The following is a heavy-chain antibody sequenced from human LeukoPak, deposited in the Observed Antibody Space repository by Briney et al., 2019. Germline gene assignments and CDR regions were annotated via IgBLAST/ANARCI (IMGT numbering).Heavy chain of an antibody. CDR1: GGSISSGGYS. V-gene: IGHV4-30-2*01. Sequence: PSQTLSLTCAVSGGSISSGGYSWSWIRQPPGKGLEWIGYIYHSGSTYYNPSLKSRVTISVDTSKNQFSLKLSSVTAADTAVYYCARHVSPGNDTYYDFWSGYYKRYYYDSSGYYYPFDYWGQGTLVTVSS. J-gene: IGHJ4*02. CDR2: IYHSGST. D-gene: IGHD3-22*01. CDR3: ARHVSPGNDTYYDFWSGYYKRYYYDSSGYYYPFDY.